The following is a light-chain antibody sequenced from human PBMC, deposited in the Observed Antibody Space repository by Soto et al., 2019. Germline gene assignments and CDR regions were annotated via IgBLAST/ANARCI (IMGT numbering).Light chain of an antibody. CDR2: GAS. J-gene: IGKJ3*01. Sequence: EIVMTQSPDTLSVSPGERATLSCRASQSVGSNLAWYQQKPGQAPRLLISGASKRATGIPARFSGSGSGTDFILSISSLQPEDCALYYCQQYNQWPPVTFGPGTKVEIK. V-gene: IGKV3-15*01. CDR3: QQYNQWPPVT. CDR1: QSVGSN.